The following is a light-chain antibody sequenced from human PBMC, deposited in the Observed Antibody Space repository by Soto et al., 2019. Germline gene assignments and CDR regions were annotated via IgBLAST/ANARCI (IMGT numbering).Light chain of an antibody. CDR1: QSINSC. CDR2: DAS. CDR3: QQYDSYPYT. V-gene: IGKV1-5*01. J-gene: IGKJ2*01. Sequence: DIQMTQSPSTLSASVGDRVTITCRASQSINSCLAWYQQKPGKAPKLLIYDASSLESGVPSRFSGSGSGTEFTLTISSLQPDDFATYYCQQYDSYPYTFGQGTKLEIK.